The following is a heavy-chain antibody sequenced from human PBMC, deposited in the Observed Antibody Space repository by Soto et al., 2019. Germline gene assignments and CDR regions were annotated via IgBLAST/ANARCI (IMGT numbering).Heavy chain of an antibody. CDR3: PKDRPNYYRSGRGYYKAGGDY. V-gene: IGHV3-23*01. Sequence: EVQLLVSGGGLVQPGGSLRLSCAASGLTFSTYAMSWVRQAPGRGLEWVSSITGNGATTYYTDSVKGRFIISRDNSKNTPFLQLNSLSHEDTAFAYCPKDRPNYYRSGRGYYKAGGDYWGQGTLVTVSS. CDR1: GLTFSTYA. CDR2: ITGNGATT. D-gene: IGHD3-10*01. J-gene: IGHJ4*02.